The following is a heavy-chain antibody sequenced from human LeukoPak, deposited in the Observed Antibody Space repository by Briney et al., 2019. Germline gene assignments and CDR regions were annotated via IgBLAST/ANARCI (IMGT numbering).Heavy chain of an antibody. CDR2: IRYDGSNK. CDR1: GFTFSSYG. Sequence: PGGSLRLSCAASGFTFSSYGMHWVRQAPGKGLEWVAFIRYDGSNKYYADSVKGRFTISRGNSKNTLYLQMNSLRAEDTAVYYCAKGNYGSGSTFDYWGQGTLVTVSS. V-gene: IGHV3-30*02. J-gene: IGHJ4*02. CDR3: AKGNYGSGSTFDY. D-gene: IGHD3-10*01.